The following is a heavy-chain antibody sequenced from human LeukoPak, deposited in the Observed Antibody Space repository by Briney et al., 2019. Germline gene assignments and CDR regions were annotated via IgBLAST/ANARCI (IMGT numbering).Heavy chain of an antibody. V-gene: IGHV4-30-4*08. J-gene: IGHJ6*03. Sequence: PSETLSLTCTVSGGSISSGDYYWSWIRQPPGKGLEWIGYIYYSGSTYYNPSLKSRVTISVGTSKNQFSLKLSSVTAADTAVYYCARRRDGYKYYYYYYMDVWGKGTTVTVSS. CDR1: GGSISSGDYY. CDR3: ARRRDGYKYYYYYYMDV. D-gene: IGHD5-24*01. CDR2: IYYSGST.